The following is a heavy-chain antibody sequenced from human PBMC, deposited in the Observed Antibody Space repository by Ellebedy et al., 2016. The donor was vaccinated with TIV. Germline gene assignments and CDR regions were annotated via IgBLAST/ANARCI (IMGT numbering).Heavy chain of an antibody. D-gene: IGHD3/OR15-3a*01. CDR2: ITDSGTNT. J-gene: IGHJ4*02. CDR1: GFTFSNYG. V-gene: IGHV3-23*01. Sequence: PGGSLRLSCAASGFTFSNYGMTWVRQAPGKGLEWVSAITDSGTNTYFADSVKGRFTISRDISQNTLYLQMNGLRAEDMAVYYCAKTSTRWTHDYWGQGTLVTVSS. CDR3: AKTSTRWTHDY.